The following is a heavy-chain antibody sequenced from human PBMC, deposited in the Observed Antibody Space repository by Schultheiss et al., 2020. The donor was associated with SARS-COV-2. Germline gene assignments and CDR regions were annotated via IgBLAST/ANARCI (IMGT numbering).Heavy chain of an antibody. D-gene: IGHD4-17*01. CDR1: GGSISSGDYY. V-gene: IGHV4-39*07. CDR2: IYHSGST. Sequence: SQTLSLTCTVSGGSISSGDYYWGWIRQPPGKGLEWIGEIYHSGSTYYNPSLKSRVTISVDTSKNQFSLKLSSVTAADTAVYYCAREPYSTVTTPYYFDYWGQGTLVTVSS. CDR3: AREPYSTVTTPYYFDY. J-gene: IGHJ4*02.